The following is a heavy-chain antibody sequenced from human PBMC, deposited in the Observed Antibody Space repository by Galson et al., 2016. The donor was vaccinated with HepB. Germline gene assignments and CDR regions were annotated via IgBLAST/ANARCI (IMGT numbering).Heavy chain of an antibody. CDR2: ISSDGSNQ. D-gene: IGHD5-18*01. CDR1: GFTFSTSA. J-gene: IGHJ4*02. CDR3: AKDGGYTYALGY. Sequence: SLRLSCAASGFTFSTSAVHWVRQAPGKGLEWVAVISSDGSNQFYADSVTGRFTISRDNSTDTLYLQMNSLRAEDTAVCYCAKDGGYTYALGYWGRGTLVTVSS. V-gene: IGHV3-30-3*01.